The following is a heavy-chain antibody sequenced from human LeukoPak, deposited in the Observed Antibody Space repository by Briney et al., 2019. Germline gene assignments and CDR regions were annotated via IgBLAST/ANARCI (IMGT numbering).Heavy chain of an antibody. V-gene: IGHV3-48*03. D-gene: IGHD3-9*01. CDR2: ISRSGSTI. Sequence: PGGSLRLSCAASGFTFSSYEMNWVRQAPGKGLEWVSYISRSGSTIYYADSVKGRFPISRDNAKNSLYLQMNSLRAEDTAVYYCAVLVIRTYYYYGMDVWGKGTTVTVSS. CDR1: GFTFSSYE. J-gene: IGHJ6*04. CDR3: AVLVIRTYYYYGMDV.